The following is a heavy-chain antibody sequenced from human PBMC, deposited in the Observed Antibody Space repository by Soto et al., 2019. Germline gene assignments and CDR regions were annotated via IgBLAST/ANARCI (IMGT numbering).Heavy chain of an antibody. J-gene: IGHJ4*02. Sequence: GGSLRLSCAASGFTFDDYTMHWVRQAPGKGLDWVSLISWDGGLIDYADSVKGRFTISRDNSKNTLYLQMNSLTTEDTAVYYCARGKQIWLPGYWGQGTLVTVSS. CDR1: GFTFDDYT. V-gene: IGHV3-43*01. D-gene: IGHD5-18*01. CDR2: ISWDGGLI. CDR3: ARGKQIWLPGY.